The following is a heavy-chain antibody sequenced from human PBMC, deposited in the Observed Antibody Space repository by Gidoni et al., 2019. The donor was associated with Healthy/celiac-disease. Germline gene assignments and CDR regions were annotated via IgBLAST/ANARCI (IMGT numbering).Heavy chain of an antibody. Sequence: QVQLVQSGAEVKKPGSSVKVSCKASGGTFSSYAISWVRQAPGQGLEWMGGIIPIFGTANYAQKFQGRVTITADESTSTAYMELSSLRSEDTAVYYCARVTGGSLYYYYYGMDVWGQGTTVTVSS. CDR1: GGTFSSYA. J-gene: IGHJ6*02. D-gene: IGHD2-15*01. CDR3: ARVTGGSLYYYYYGMDV. CDR2: IIPIFGTA. V-gene: IGHV1-69*01.